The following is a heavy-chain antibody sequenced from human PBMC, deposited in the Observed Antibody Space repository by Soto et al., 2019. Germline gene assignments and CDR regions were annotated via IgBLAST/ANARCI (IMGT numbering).Heavy chain of an antibody. CDR2: IDPSDSYT. J-gene: IGHJ3*02. Sequence: PGECLKISCKGSGYSFTSYWISWVRQMPGKGLEWMGRIDPSDSYTNYSPSFQGHVTISADKSISTAYLQWSSLKASDTAMYYCARRFSSSWSDAFDIWGQGTMVTVSS. CDR1: GYSFTSYW. D-gene: IGHD6-13*01. V-gene: IGHV5-10-1*01. CDR3: ARRFSSSWSDAFDI.